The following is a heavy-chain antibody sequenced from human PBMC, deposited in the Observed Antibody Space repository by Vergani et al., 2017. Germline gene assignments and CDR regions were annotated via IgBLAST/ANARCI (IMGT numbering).Heavy chain of an antibody. D-gene: IGHD1-7*01. Sequence: EVQLLQSEGAVVQPGGSLRLSCVASGFTFSSHAMSWVRQGHGKGLEWVSSIKNTGDITDYADSVKGRFTISRDNSKKTLYLQMNSLRVEDTAVYYCGRGRENYNWGQGTLVTVSS. J-gene: IGHJ4*02. V-gene: IGHV3-23*01. CDR3: GRGRENYN. CDR1: GFTFSSHA. CDR2: IKNTGDIT.